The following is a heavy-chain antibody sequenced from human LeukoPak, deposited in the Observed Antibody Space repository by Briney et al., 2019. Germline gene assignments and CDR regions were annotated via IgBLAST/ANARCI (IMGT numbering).Heavy chain of an antibody. V-gene: IGHV3-64*01. CDR2: ISSNGGST. CDR3: ARGGVRSLSMIVVVISLDYMDV. CDR1: GFTFSSYA. D-gene: IGHD3-22*01. J-gene: IGHJ6*03. Sequence: PGGSLRLSCAASGFTFSSYAMHWVRQAPGKGLEYVSAISSNGGSTYYANSVKGRFTISRDNSKNTLYLQMGSLRAEDMAVYYCARGGVRSLSMIVVVISLDYMDVWGKGTTVTVSS.